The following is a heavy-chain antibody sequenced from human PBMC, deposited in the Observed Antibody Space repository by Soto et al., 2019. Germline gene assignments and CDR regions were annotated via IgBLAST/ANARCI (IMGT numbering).Heavy chain of an antibody. Sequence: EVQLVESGGGLVQPGGSLRLSCAASGFTFSSYWMHWVRQAPGKGLVWVSRINIDGSSTSYADYVKGRFTISRDNAKNTLYLQMNSLRVEDTAVYYCARGRGYCSGSSCYVDLWGQGTLVTVSS. V-gene: IGHV3-74*01. J-gene: IGHJ5*02. D-gene: IGHD2-15*01. CDR2: INIDGSST. CDR1: GFTFSSYW. CDR3: ARGRGYCSGSSCYVDL.